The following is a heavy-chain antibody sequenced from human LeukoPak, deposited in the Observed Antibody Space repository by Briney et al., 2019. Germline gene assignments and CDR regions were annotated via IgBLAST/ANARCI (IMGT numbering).Heavy chain of an antibody. J-gene: IGHJ5*02. CDR3: AKDQAHPIGWFDP. Sequence: PGGSLRLSCAASGFTFSSYEMNWVRQAPGKGLEWVSYISSSGSTIYYADSVKGRFTISRDNSKNTLYLQMNSLRAEDTAVYYCAKDQAHPIGWFDPWGQGTLVTVSS. V-gene: IGHV3-48*03. CDR1: GFTFSSYE. CDR2: ISSSGSTI. D-gene: IGHD3-10*01.